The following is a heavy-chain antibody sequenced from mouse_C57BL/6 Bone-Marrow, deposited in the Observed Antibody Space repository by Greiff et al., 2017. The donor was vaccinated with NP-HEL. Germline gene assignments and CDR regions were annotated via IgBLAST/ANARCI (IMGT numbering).Heavy chain of an antibody. CDR3: ARHEVGSGSIWYFDV. D-gene: IGHD1-1*01. J-gene: IGHJ1*03. CDR2: FYPGSGSI. V-gene: IGHV1-62-2*01. CDR1: GYTFTEYT. Sequence: VKVVESGAELVKPGASVKLSCKASGYTFTEYTIHWVKQRSGQGLEWIGWFYPGSGSIKYNEKFKDKATLTADKSSSTVYMELSRLTSEDSAVYFCARHEVGSGSIWYFDVWGTGTTVTVSS.